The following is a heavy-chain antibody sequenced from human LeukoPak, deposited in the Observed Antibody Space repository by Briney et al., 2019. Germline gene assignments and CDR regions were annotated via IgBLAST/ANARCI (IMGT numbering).Heavy chain of an antibody. CDR3: ARLRRYCSGGSCYWFDP. D-gene: IGHD2-15*01. Sequence: GESLKISCKGSGYSFTGYWIGWVRQMPGKGLEWMGIIYPGDSDTRYSPSFQGQVTISADKSISTAYLQWSSLKASDTAMYYCARLRRYCSGGSCYWFDPWGQGTLVTVSS. V-gene: IGHV5-51*01. CDR2: IYPGDSDT. CDR1: GYSFTGYW. J-gene: IGHJ5*02.